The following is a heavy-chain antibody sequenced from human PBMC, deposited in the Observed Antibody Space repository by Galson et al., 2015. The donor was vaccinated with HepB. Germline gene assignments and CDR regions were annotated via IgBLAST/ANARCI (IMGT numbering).Heavy chain of an antibody. CDR1: GFIFSNYG. J-gene: IGHJ3*02. Sequence: SLRLSCAASGFIFSNYGIHWVRQAPGKGLEWVAVKWYDGSDKYYADSVKGRFTVSGDNSKNTVDLQMDSLRAEDTAVYYCARAPAGVVIAHAFDIWGQGTMVTVSS. D-gene: IGHD2-21*01. V-gene: IGHV3-33*01. CDR2: KWYDGSDK. CDR3: ARAPAGVVIAHAFDI.